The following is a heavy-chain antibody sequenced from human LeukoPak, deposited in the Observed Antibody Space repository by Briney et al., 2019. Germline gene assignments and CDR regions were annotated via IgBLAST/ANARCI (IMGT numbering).Heavy chain of an antibody. V-gene: IGHV1-8*03. CDR1: GYTFTSYD. J-gene: IGHJ6*03. CDR3: ARGKRSSYYYYYVDV. Sequence: ASVKVSCKASGYTFTSYDINWVRQATGQGLEWMGWMNPNSGNTGYAQKFQGRVTITRNTSISTAYMELSSLRSEGTAVYYCARGKRSSYYYYYVDVWGKGTTVTVSS. CDR2: MNPNSGNT. D-gene: IGHD1-1*01.